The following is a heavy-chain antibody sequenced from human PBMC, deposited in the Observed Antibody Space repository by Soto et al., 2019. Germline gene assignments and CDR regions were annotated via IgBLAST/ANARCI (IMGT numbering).Heavy chain of an antibody. J-gene: IGHJ4*02. CDR3: ARSLNYDFWTGYFFDF. CDR2: IDWDGDT. Sequence: SGPTLVNPTHTLTLTFTLSGFSLTTRSMCVSLIRQSPGKALEWLALIDWDGDTYYSTSLKTRLTISRDTSTNQVVLTMTNLDPADTATYFCARSLNYDFWTGYFFDFWGQGALVTVSS. D-gene: IGHD3-3*01. V-gene: IGHV2-70*01. CDR1: GFSLTTRSMC.